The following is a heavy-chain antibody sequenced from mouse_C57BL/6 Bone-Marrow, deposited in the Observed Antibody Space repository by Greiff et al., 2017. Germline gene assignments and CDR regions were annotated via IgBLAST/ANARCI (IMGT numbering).Heavy chain of an antibody. J-gene: IGHJ2*01. D-gene: IGHD1-1*01. V-gene: IGHV1-42*01. Sequence: VQLQQSGPELVKPGASVTISCKASGYSFTGYYMNWVKQSPEKSLEWIGEINPSTGGTTYNQKFKAKATLTVDKSSSTAYMQLKSLTSEDSAVYYCARYYYGSTFFDYWGQGTTLTVSS. CDR2: INPSTGGT. CDR3: ARYYYGSTFFDY. CDR1: GYSFTGYY.